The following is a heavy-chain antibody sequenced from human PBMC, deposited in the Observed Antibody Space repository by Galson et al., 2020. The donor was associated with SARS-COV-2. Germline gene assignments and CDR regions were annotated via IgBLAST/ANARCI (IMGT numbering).Heavy chain of an antibody. D-gene: IGHD2-21*01. Sequence: GWSLRLSCAASGFTFSSYGMHWVRQAPGKGLEWVAVISYDGSNKYYAYSVKGRFTISRDNSKNTLYLQMNSLRAEDKAVYYCAKDGHHGWRLDDYGMEVWGQGTTVTVSS. CDR1: GFTFSSYG. CDR3: AKDGHHGWRLDDYGMEV. J-gene: IGHJ6*02. V-gene: IGHV3-30*18. CDR2: ISYDGSNK.